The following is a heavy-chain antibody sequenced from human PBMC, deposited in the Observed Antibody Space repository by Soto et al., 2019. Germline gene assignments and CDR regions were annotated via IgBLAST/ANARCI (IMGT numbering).Heavy chain of an antibody. CDR2: IYYSGST. CDR1: GGSISSGGYY. CDR3: ARGTDATYYYDSSGYYF. V-gene: IGHV4-31*03. Sequence: PSETLSLTCTVSGGSISSGGYYWSWIRQRPGKGLEWIGYIYYSGSTYYNPSLKSRVTISVDTSKNQFSLKLSSVTAADTAVYYCARGTDATYYYDSSGYYFWSQGTPVTVSS. J-gene: IGHJ4*02. D-gene: IGHD3-22*01.